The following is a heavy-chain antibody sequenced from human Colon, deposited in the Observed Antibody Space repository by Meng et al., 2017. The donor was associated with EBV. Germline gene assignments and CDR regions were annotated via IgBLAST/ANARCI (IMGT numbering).Heavy chain of an antibody. CDR1: GFNFNDYY. V-gene: IGHV3-11*01. Sequence: LLGAGGGFGKPGGSLSLSCAASGFNFNDYYMTWGRQAPGKGLEWVAFISKMGDGTSYAESVRGRFAISRDSATHSLYLQMNSLRAEDTAVYYCARDLGGPRDYWGQGTLVTVSS. J-gene: IGHJ4*02. CDR3: ARDLGGPRDY. D-gene: IGHD6-25*01. CDR2: ISKMGDGT.